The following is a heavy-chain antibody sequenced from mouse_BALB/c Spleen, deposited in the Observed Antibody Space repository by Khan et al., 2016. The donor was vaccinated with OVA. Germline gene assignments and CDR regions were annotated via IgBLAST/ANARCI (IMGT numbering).Heavy chain of an antibody. CDR3: ARRGDGYYGAMDY. V-gene: IGHV3-2*02. J-gene: IGHJ4*01. CDR2: ISYSGST. D-gene: IGHD2-3*01. Sequence: EVQLQESGPGLVKPSQSLSLTCTVTGYSITSDYAWNWIRQFPGNKLEWMGYISYSGSTSYNPSLKSRISITRDTSKNQFFLQLNSVTTEDTATYYCARRGDGYYGAMDYWGQGTSGTVSS. CDR1: GYSITSDYA.